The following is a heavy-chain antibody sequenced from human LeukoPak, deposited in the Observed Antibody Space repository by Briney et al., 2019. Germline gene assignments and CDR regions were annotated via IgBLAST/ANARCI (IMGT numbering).Heavy chain of an antibody. D-gene: IGHD5-18*01. J-gene: IGHJ4*02. CDR3: ARVWDGYSGEDY. V-gene: IGHV3-48*01. CDR1: GFTFSNYN. Sequence: PGGSLRLSCAASGFTFSNYNMIWVRQAPGKGLECVSYITSSSSTIHYADSVKGRFTISRDNAKKSLYLQMNSLRAEDTAVYYCARVWDGYSGEDYWGQGILVTVSS. CDR2: ITSSSSTI.